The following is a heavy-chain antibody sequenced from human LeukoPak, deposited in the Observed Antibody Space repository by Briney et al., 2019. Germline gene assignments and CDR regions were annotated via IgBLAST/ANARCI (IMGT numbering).Heavy chain of an antibody. CDR1: GGSINSYY. V-gene: IGHV4-59*01. D-gene: IGHD4-17*01. CDR2: IYYSGRT. J-gene: IGHJ4*02. Sequence: PSETLSLTCTVSGGSINSYYWSWIRQPAGKGLEWIGYIYYSGRTNYNPSLKSRVTISVDTSKNQFSLKLSSVTAADTAVYYCARAYMSLSTVTTREYYFDYWGQGTLVTVSS. CDR3: ARAYMSLSTVTTREYYFDY.